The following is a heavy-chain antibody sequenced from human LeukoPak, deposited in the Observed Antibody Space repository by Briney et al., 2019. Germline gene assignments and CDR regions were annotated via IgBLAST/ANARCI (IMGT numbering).Heavy chain of an antibody. Sequence: SETLSLTCTVSGGSISSYYWSWIRQPPGKGLEWIGSIYYSGSTNYNPSLKSRVTISVDTSKNQFSLKLSSVTAADTAVYYCARETYYYGSGSYPHFDYWGQGTLVTVSS. CDR3: ARETYYYGSGSYPHFDY. D-gene: IGHD3-10*01. CDR1: GGSISSYY. V-gene: IGHV4-59*01. J-gene: IGHJ4*02. CDR2: IYYSGST.